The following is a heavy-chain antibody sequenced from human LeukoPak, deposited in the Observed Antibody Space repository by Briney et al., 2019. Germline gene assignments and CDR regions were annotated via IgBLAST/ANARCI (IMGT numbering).Heavy chain of an antibody. CDR3: ARTETDYYDSSGYYPHRGWFDP. D-gene: IGHD3-22*01. CDR2: IYYSGST. J-gene: IGHJ5*02. CDR1: GGSISSGSYY. V-gene: IGHV4-39*07. Sequence: SETLSLTCTVSGGSISSGSYYWGWIRQPPGKGLEWIGSIYYSGSTYYNPSLKSRVTISVDTSKNQFSLKLSSVTAADTAVYYCARTETDYYDSSGYYPHRGWFDPWGQGTLVTVSS.